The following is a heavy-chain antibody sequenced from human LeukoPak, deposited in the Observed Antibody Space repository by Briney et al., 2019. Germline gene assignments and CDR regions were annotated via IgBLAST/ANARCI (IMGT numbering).Heavy chain of an antibody. Sequence: PRGSLRLSCAASGFTFSTYWMHWVRQTPGKGLVWVSRISSDGRSTYYADSVKGRFTISRDNAKNTLYLQMNSLRAEDTGVYYCARGARDGSGNYLFNYWGQGTLVTVSS. CDR1: GFTFSTYW. V-gene: IGHV3-74*01. D-gene: IGHD3-10*01. CDR3: ARGARDGSGNYLFNY. CDR2: ISSDGRST. J-gene: IGHJ4*02.